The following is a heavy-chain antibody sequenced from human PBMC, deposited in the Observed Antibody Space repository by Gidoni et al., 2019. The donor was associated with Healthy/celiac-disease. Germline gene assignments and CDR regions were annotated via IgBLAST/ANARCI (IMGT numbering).Heavy chain of an antibody. J-gene: IGHJ5*02. D-gene: IGHD5-18*01. CDR1: GGTFSSYA. V-gene: IGHV1-69*01. CDR2: IIPIFGTA. CDR3: ATQYSKQNWFDP. Sequence: QVQLVQSGAEVKKPGSSVKVSCKASGGTFSSYAISWVRQAPGQGLEWMGGIIPIFGTANYAQQFQGRVTITADEATSTAYMELSSLRSEDTAVYDCATQYSKQNWFDPWGQGTLVTVSS.